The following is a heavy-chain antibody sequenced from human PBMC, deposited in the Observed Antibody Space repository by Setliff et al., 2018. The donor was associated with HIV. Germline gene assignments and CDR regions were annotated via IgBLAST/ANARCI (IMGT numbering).Heavy chain of an antibody. J-gene: IGHJ4*02. CDR1: GYAFTSYH. Sequence: ASVKVSCKTSGYAFTSYHIHWVRQAPGQGLEWMGKIFVGDSTTHYAQKFQGRVTLTSETSTNTVYMELSSLRSEDTAVYYCAREGPKTYYFDYWGQGTLVTVSS. CDR3: AREGPKTYYFDY. V-gene: IGHV1-46*01. CDR2: IFVGDSTT.